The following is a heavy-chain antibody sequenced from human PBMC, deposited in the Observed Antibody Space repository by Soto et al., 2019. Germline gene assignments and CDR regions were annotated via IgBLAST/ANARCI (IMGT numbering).Heavy chain of an antibody. CDR1: GGSISSYY. CDR2: IYYSGST. D-gene: IGHD3-3*01. CDR3: AFIFSVFWGGYYPEYFHT. J-gene: IGHJ1*01. V-gene: IGHV4-59*01. Sequence: SETLSLTCTVSGGSISSYYWSWIRQPPGKGLEWIGYIYYSGSTNYNPSLKSRVTISVDTSKNQFSLKLSSVTAADTAVYYCAFIFSVFWGGYYPEYFHTGGQGTRVTVPS.